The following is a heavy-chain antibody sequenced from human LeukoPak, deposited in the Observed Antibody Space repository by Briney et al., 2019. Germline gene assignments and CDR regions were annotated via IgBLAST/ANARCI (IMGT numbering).Heavy chain of an antibody. J-gene: IGHJ4*02. D-gene: IGHD6-19*01. CDR2: INHSGST. V-gene: IGHV4-34*01. Sequence: TSETLSLTCAVYGGSFSGYYWGWIRQPPGKGLEWIGEINHSGSTNYNPSLKSRVTISVDTSKNQFSLKLSSVTAADTAVYYCASGKTRIAVAGRFDYWGQGTLVTVSS. CDR3: ASGKTRIAVAGRFDY. CDR1: GGSFSGYY.